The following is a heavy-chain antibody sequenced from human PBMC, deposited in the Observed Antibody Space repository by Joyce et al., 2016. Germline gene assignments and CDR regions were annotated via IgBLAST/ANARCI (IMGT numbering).Heavy chain of an antibody. Sequence: EVQVVESGGGLVRPGGSLRLSCAASGFTFRSYSINWVRQAPGKGLQWVASISGSTTYIYYADSVKGRFTLSRDNAKNSRFLQMSSLRAEDTALYYCARGRNSGFDAFDMWGQGTMVTVSS. D-gene: IGHD2/OR15-2a*01. CDR1: GFTFRSYS. J-gene: IGHJ3*02. CDR2: ISGSTTYI. CDR3: ARGRNSGFDAFDM. V-gene: IGHV3-21*01.